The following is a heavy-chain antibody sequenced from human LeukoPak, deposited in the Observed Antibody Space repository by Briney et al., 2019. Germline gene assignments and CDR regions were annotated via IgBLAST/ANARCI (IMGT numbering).Heavy chain of an antibody. CDR1: GFTFSSYG. V-gene: IGHV3-23*01. CDR3: AKKSVADAYYFDY. J-gene: IGHJ4*02. D-gene: IGHD6-19*01. CDR2: ISGSGGST. Sequence: GGSLRLSCAASGFTFSSYGMHWVRQAPGKGLEWVSAISGSGGSTYYADSVKGRFTISRDNSKNMVYLQMNSLRAEDTAVYYCAKKSVADAYYFDYWGQGTLVTVSS.